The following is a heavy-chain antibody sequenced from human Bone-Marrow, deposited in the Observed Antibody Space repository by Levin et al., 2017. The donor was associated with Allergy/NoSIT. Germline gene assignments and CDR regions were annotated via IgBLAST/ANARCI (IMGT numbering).Heavy chain of an antibody. CDR2: ISAYNGNT. J-gene: IGHJ6*03. CDR1: GYTFTTYG. D-gene: IGHD3-10*01. V-gene: IGHV1-18*01. Sequence: GESLKISCKASGYTFTTYGINWVRQAPGQGLEWMGWISAYNGNTNYAKKLQGRVTMTTDTSTSTAYMELRSLRSDDTAVYYCATRTPVRGYYGSGTYAYMDVWGLGTTVTVSS. CDR3: ATRTPVRGYYGSGTYAYMDV.